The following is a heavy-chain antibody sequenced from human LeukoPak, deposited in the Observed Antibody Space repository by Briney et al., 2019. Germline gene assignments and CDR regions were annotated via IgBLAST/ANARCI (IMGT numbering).Heavy chain of an antibody. V-gene: IGHV3-23*01. J-gene: IGHJ4*02. CDR3: GRGRPRGYSGYVIDY. CDR1: GFTFSSYA. D-gene: IGHD5-12*01. CDR2: ITASGGNT. Sequence: GGSLRLSCAASGFTFSSYAMGWVRQAPGKGLEWVSAITASGGNTYYADSVKGRFTISRDNSKNTLYLQVNSLRAEDTAAFYCGRGRPRGYSGYVIDYWGQGTPITVSS.